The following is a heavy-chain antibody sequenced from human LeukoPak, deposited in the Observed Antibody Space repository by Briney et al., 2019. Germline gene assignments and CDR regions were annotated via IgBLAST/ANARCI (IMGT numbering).Heavy chain of an antibody. CDR1: GFTFSSSA. D-gene: IGHD6-13*01. V-gene: IGHV3-23*05. J-gene: IGHJ4*02. CDR3: AKGSAGGRPYYFDY. CDR2: IDSSGSYT. Sequence: PGRSLRLSCAASGFTFSSSAMSWVRQAPGKGLEWVSAIDSSGSYTWYDDSVKGRFTISRDNSKNTLYLQMNSLRAEDTAVYYCAKGSAGGRPYYFDYWGQGTLVPVSS.